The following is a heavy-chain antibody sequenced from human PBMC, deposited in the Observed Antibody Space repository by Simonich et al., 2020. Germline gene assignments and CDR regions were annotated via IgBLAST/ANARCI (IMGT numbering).Heavy chain of an antibody. CDR2: IRAYNGNT. J-gene: IGHJ4*02. CDR1: GYTFTSYG. CDR3: ARASRGTWWYYYFDY. D-gene: IGHD2-15*01. Sequence: QVQLVQSGAEVKKPGASVKVSCKASGYTFTSYGISWVRQAPGEGLEWMGWIRAYNGNTNDEQKLQGRVTMTTDTSTSTAYMELRSLRSDDTAVYYCARASRGTWWYYYFDYWGQGTLVTVSS. V-gene: IGHV1-18*01.